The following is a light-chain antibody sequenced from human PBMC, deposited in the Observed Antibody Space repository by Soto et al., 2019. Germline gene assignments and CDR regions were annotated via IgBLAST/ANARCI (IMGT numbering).Light chain of an antibody. Sequence: AIRMTQSPSSFSASTGDRVTITCRASQGISSYLAWCQQKPGKAPKLLLYAASTWQSGVPSRFSGSGSGTDFTLTISCLESEDFATYYCQQYCSYPCTFGGGTKVEIK. CDR2: AAS. CDR1: QGISSY. CDR3: QQYCSYPCT. V-gene: IGKV1-8*01. J-gene: IGKJ4*01.